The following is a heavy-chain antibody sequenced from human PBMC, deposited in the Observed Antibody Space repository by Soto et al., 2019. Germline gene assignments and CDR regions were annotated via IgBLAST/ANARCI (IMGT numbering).Heavy chain of an antibody. CDR3: ASGDCSGGSCSSAPCDY. CDR1: GFTFSSYW. D-gene: IGHD2-15*01. V-gene: IGHV3-74*01. Sequence: GGSLRLSCAASGFTFSSYWMHWVRQAPGKGLVWVSRINSDGSSTSYADSVKGRFTISRDNAKNTLYLQMNSLRAEDTAVYYCASGDCSGGSCSSAPCDYWGQGTLVTVSS. CDR2: INSDGSST. J-gene: IGHJ4*02.